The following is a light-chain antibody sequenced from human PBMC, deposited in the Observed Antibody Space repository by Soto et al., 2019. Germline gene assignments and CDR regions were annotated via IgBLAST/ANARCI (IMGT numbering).Light chain of an antibody. CDR2: GAS. CDR1: QSVSSN. V-gene: IGKV3-15*01. CDR3: QQYNNWRYT. J-gene: IGKJ2*01. Sequence: EIVMTQSPATLSVSPGERATLSCRASQSVSSNLAWYQQKPGQAARLLIYGASTRSTGIPARFSGSGSGTEFTLTIRSLQSEDFAVYYCQQYNNWRYTFGQGTKLEIK.